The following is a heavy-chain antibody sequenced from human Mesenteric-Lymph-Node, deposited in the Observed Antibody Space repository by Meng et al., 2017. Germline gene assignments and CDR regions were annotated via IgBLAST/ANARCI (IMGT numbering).Heavy chain of an antibody. V-gene: IGHV3-23*01. CDR2: ISASGGST. CDR1: GFTFSSYA. Sequence: GESLKISCAASGFTFSSYAMYWVRQAPGKGLEWVSGISASGGSTYYTDSVKGRFTISRDNSKNTLYLQMNSLRAEDTAVYYCAKRLDSSDYGRCFDYWGQGALVTVSS. J-gene: IGHJ4*02. CDR3: AKRLDSSDYGRCFDY. D-gene: IGHD3-22*01.